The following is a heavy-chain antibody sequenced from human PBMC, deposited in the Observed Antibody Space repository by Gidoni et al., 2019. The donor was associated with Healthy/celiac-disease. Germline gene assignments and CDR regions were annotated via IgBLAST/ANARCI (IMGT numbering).Heavy chain of an antibody. J-gene: IGHJ3*02. CDR3: ARPNWNHDAFDI. Sequence: QLQLQESGPGLVKPSENLSLTCTVSGGSISSSSYYWGWIRQPPGKGLEWIGSIYYSGSTYYNPSLKSRVTISVDTSKNQFSLKLSSVTAADTAVYYCARPNWNHDAFDIWGQGTMVTVSS. V-gene: IGHV4-39*01. D-gene: IGHD1-1*01. CDR2: IYYSGST. CDR1: GGSISSSSYY.